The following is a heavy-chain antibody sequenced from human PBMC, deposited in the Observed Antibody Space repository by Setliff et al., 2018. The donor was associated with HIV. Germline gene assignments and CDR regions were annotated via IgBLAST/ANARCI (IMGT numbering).Heavy chain of an antibody. D-gene: IGHD3-16*02. CDR2: IYYSGST. CDR1: GGSISSYY. CDR3: ARGGAVELWFRYFDF. Sequence: LSLTCTVSGGSISSYYWSWIRQPPGKGLEWIGYIYYSGSTNYNPSLKSRVTISVDTSKNQFSLKLSSVTAADTAVYYCARGGAVELWFRYFDFWGQGTLVTVS. J-gene: IGHJ4*02. V-gene: IGHV4-59*01.